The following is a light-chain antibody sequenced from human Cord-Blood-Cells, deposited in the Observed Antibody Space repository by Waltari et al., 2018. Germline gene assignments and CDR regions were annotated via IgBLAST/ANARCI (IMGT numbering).Light chain of an antibody. CDR2: EGS. V-gene: IGLV2-23*01. CDR1: SSDVGSYNL. J-gene: IGLJ3*02. Sequence: QSALTQPASVSGSPGQSLTISCTGTSSDVGSYNLVPWYQQHPGKAPKLMIYEGSKRPSGVSNRFSGSKSGNTASLTSSGLQAEDEADYYCCSYAGSRVFGGGTKLTVL. CDR3: CSYAGSRV.